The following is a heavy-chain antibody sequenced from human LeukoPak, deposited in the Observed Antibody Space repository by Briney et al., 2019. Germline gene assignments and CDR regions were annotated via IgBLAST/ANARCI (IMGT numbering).Heavy chain of an antibody. D-gene: IGHD1-1*01. CDR1: GGSISSSSYY. V-gene: IGHV4-39*01. Sequence: SETLSLTCTVSGGSISSSSYYWGWIRQPPGEGPEWIGSISYSGRTHYNPSLKSRVSISVDTSKNQFSLNLSSVTAADTAVYYCARKKTGATNGLHVWGQGTTVTVSS. CDR3: ARKKTGATNGLHV. J-gene: IGHJ6*02. CDR2: ISYSGRT.